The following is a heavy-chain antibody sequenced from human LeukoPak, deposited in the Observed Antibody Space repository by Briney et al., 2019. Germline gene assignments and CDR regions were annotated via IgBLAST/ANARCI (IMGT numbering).Heavy chain of an antibody. Sequence: SETLSLTCTVSGGSISSYYWSWIRQPAGKGLEWIGRIYTSGSTNYNPSLKSRVTMSVDTSKNQFSLKLGSVTAAHTAVYYCPRDRGLMVYATPFDYWGEGTLVTVSS. CDR1: GGSISSYY. CDR3: PRDRGLMVYATPFDY. V-gene: IGHV4-4*07. CDR2: IYTSGST. D-gene: IGHD2-8*01. J-gene: IGHJ4*02.